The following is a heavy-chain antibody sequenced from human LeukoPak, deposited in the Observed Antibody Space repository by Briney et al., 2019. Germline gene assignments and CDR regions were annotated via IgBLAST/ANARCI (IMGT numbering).Heavy chain of an antibody. J-gene: IGHJ6*02. CDR2: INPNSGGT. V-gene: IGHV1-2*04. CDR3: ARDYYDSSGRAYGMDV. D-gene: IGHD3-22*01. CDR1: GYTFTGYY. Sequence: ASVKVSCKASGYTFTGYYMHWVRQAPGQGLEWMGWINPNSGGTNYAQKFQGWVTMTRDTSISTAYMELSRLRSDDTAVYYCARDYYDSSGRAYGMDVWGQGITVTVSS.